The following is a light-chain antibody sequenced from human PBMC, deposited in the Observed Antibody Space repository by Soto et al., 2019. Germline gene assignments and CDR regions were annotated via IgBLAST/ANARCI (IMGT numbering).Light chain of an antibody. J-gene: IGLJ2*01. V-gene: IGLV1-40*01. CDR1: SSNIGAGYD. CDR2: GNS. Sequence: QPVLTRPPSVSGAPGQRVTISCTGSSSNIGAGYDVHWYQQLPGTAPKLLIYGNSNRPSGVPDRFSGSKSGTSASLAITGLQAEDEADYYCQSYDSSLSGSVVFGGGTKLTVL. CDR3: QSYDSSLSGSVV.